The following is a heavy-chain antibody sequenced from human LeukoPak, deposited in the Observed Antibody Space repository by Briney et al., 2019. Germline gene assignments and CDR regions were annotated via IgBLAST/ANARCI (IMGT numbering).Heavy chain of an antibody. V-gene: IGHV1-69*05. J-gene: IGHJ5*02. D-gene: IGHD4-17*01. CDR2: IMPLFGTA. CDR3: ARDVHGDYGSGWFDP. CDR1: GGTFNNSA. Sequence: PVKVSCKTSGGTFNNSAISWVRQAPGQGLEWLGGIMPLFGTAGYAQKFQGRVTITKDESTRTVYLELTSLTSDDTAVYYCARDVHGDYGSGWFDPWGQGTLVSVSS.